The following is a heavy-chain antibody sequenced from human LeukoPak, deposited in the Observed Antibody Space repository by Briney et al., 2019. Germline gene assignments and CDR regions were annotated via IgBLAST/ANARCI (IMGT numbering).Heavy chain of an antibody. V-gene: IGHV3-21*01. CDR2: ISSSSSYI. CDR1: GFTFSSYS. CDR3: ASEMATTDYFDY. Sequence: GGSLRLSCAASGFTFSSYSMNWVRQAPGKGLEGVSSISSSSSYIYYADSVKGRFTISRDNAKNSLYLQMNSLRAEDTAVYYCASEMATTDYFDYWGQGTLVTVSS. D-gene: IGHD5-24*01. J-gene: IGHJ4*02.